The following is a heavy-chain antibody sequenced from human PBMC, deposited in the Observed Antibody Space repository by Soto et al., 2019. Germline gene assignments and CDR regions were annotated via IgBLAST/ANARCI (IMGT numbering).Heavy chain of an antibody. J-gene: IGHJ4*02. CDR2: IIPLFGIP. CDR1: GLTYSSHV. V-gene: IGHV1-69*17. Sequence: QVQLVQSGPEVKRPGSSVKVSCEASGLTYSSHVISWVRQAPGQGLEWMGGIIPLFGIPNYAQKFQGRLTITADKSTSTAYMELRSLTSDDTAVYYCARRTLGSSIGIGDYWGQGALVTVSS. D-gene: IGHD1-1*01. CDR3: ARRTLGSSIGIGDY.